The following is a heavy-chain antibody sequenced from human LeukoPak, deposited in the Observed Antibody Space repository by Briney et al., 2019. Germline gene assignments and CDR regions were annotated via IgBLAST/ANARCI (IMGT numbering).Heavy chain of an antibody. Sequence: GRSLRLSCSTSGFTFGDYAMSWVRQAPGKGLEWVGFIQAKAYGGATKYAASVNGRFSISRDDSQSIANLQMNDLKIEDTAVYYCTRAPHPRCSSSGCYLDYWGQGTLVTVSS. J-gene: IGHJ4*02. D-gene: IGHD2-2*01. CDR3: TRAPHPRCSSSGCYLDY. CDR2: IQAKAYGGAT. CDR1: GFTFGDYA. V-gene: IGHV3-49*04.